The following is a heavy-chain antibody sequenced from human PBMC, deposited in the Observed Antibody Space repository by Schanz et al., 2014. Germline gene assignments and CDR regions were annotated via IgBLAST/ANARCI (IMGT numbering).Heavy chain of an antibody. V-gene: IGHV3-30*18. CDR3: AKQIHYDILTVTRN. CDR1: GFTFGSYG. CDR2: ISYDGSNK. J-gene: IGHJ4*02. Sequence: EQLLQSGGGLVQPGGSLRLSCAASGFTFGSYGMSWVRQGPGKGLEWVAVISYDGSNKYYADSVKGRFTISRDNSKNTLYLQMNSLRAEDTAVYYCAKQIHYDILTVTRNWGQGTLVTVSS. D-gene: IGHD3-9*01.